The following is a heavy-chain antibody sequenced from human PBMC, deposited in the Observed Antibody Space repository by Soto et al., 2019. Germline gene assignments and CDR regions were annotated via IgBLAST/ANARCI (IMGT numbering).Heavy chain of an antibody. CDR2: ISWNSGNI. CDR3: VRSKGGYSYGTPFDY. D-gene: IGHD5-18*01. CDR1: GFTFDDYA. V-gene: IGHV3-9*01. J-gene: IGHJ4*02. Sequence: EVQLEESGGALVQPGRSLRLSCAASGFTFDDYAMYWVRQVLGKGLEWVSSISWNSGNIGYADSVKGRFTPSRDNAENSLYLQMNSLRPEDTALYYCVRSKGGYSYGTPFDYWGQGTLVTVSS.